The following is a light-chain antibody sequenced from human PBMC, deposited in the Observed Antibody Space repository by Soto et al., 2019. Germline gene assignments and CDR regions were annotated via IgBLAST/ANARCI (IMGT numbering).Light chain of an antibody. J-gene: IGKJ2*01. CDR1: QSISSW. CDR2: DAS. V-gene: IGKV1-5*01. CDR3: QQYNSYPYT. Sequence: DIQMTQSPSTLSASVGDRVTITCRASQSISSWLAWYQQKPGKAPKLLIYDASSLESGVPSRFSGSGSGTEFTLTISXXXXXDFATYYCQQYNSYPYTFGQGTKLEIK.